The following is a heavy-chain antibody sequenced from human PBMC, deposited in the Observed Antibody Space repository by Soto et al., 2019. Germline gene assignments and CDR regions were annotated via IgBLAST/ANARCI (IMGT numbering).Heavy chain of an antibody. J-gene: IGHJ6*02. CDR2: VYSSGST. Sequence: SETLSPTCIVSGPPPNRYRGSWMRPPPGRGLEWVGNVYSSGSTNYNPSLKSRLTISTDTSRSRVSLWLSAVTAADTAVYFCAREYYDYCNMTVSYYGMDVWGQGTTVTVSS. CDR3: AREYYDYCNMTVSYYGMDV. CDR1: GPPPNRYR. D-gene: IGHD3-3*01. V-gene: IGHV4-59*01.